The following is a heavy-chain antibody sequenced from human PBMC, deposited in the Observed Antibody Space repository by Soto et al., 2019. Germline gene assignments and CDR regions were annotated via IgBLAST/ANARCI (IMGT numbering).Heavy chain of an antibody. CDR2: ISGSGGST. V-gene: IGHV3-23*01. CDR3: AKKVGDRLGKDAFDI. J-gene: IGHJ3*02. D-gene: IGHD3-16*01. Sequence: GESLKISCAASGFTFSSYAMSWVRQAPGKGLEWVSAISGSGGSTYYADSVKGRFTISRDNSKNTLYLQMNSLRAEDTAVYYCAKKVGDRLGKDAFDIWGQGTMVTASS. CDR1: GFTFSSYA.